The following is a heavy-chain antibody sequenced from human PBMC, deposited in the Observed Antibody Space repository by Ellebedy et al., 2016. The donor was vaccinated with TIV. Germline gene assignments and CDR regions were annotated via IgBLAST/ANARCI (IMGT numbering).Heavy chain of an antibody. Sequence: GGSLRLSCATSGFTFSNYWMTWVRQAPGKGLEWVANIKQDGSEKYYVDSAKGRFSISRDNTKNSLYLQMNSLTDEDTAVYYCARDQWLGRAYYFDYWGQGTLLTVSS. J-gene: IGHJ4*02. D-gene: IGHD6-19*01. CDR2: IKQDGSEK. V-gene: IGHV3-7*01. CDR3: ARDQWLGRAYYFDY. CDR1: GFTFSNYW.